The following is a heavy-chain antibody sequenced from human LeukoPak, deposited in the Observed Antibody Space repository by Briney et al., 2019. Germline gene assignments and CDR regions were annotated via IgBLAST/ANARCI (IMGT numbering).Heavy chain of an antibody. CDR1: GTTFDSHY. CDR2: INQDGSEK. D-gene: IGHD3-22*01. V-gene: IGHV3-7*01. CDR3: ARETYYYDSSGYYRGGYYFDY. J-gene: IGHJ4*02. Sequence: GGSLRLSCAASGTTFDSHYMTWVRQTPEKGLEWVANINQDGSEKNYVDSVKGRFTISRDNSKNTLYLQMKSLRAEDTAVYYCARETYYYDSSGYYRGGYYFDYWGQGTLVTVSS.